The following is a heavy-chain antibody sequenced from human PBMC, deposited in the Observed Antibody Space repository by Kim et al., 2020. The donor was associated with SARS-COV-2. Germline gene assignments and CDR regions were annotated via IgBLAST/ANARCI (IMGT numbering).Heavy chain of an antibody. CDR2: IYYSGST. Sequence: SETLSLTCSFSGGSISNYFWSWIRQPPGKGLEWIAYIYYSGSTNYSPSLQSRVAISVDTPKNQFSLKLSSVTAADTAVYFCARHSVSGRPYFDYWGQGSLVTVSS. CDR1: GGSISNYF. V-gene: IGHV4-59*08. J-gene: IGHJ4*02. CDR3: ARHSVSGRPYFDY. D-gene: IGHD3-10*01.